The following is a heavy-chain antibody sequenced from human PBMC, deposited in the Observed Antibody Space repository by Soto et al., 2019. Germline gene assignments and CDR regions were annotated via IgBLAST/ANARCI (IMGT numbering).Heavy chain of an antibody. CDR3: AKDRGGDCPDNSCYFGADY. Sequence: PGGSLRLSCVGSGFTFSSYGMHWVRQAPGKGLECVAVISDTGSSHYYAASVEGRFTISRENSKNTLSLHMDRLRVEDTAVYYCAKDRGGDCPDNSCYFGADYWGQAT. CDR1: GFTFSSYG. J-gene: IGHJ4*02. V-gene: IGHV3-30*18. CDR2: ISDTGSSH. D-gene: IGHD2-2*01.